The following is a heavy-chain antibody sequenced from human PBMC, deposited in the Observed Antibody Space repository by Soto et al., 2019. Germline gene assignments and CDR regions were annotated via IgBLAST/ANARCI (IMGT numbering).Heavy chain of an antibody. CDR1: GYTFTSYS. J-gene: IGHJ4*02. D-gene: IGHD5-18*01. CDR3: ARVTAMVAGLFDY. CDR2: VNAGNGNT. Sequence: ASVKVSCKASGYTFTSYSIHWVRQAPGQRLEWMGWVNAGNGNTKYSQKFQGRLTITRDTSASTAYLELSSLISEDTAVIYCARVTAMVAGLFDYRGQGTQVPVSS. V-gene: IGHV1-3*01.